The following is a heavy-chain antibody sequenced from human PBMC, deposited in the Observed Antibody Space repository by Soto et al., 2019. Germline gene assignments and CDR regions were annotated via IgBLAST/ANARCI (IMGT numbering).Heavy chain of an antibody. J-gene: IGHJ5*02. V-gene: IGHV4-34*01. D-gene: IGHD2-15*01. Sequence: SETLSLACAVYGGSFSGYYLSGIRQPPGKGLEWIVEVNHSGSTSYNPSLKSRVTISVDTSKNQFSLKLTSVTAADTAVYYCARGRGYCSGGSCSYNWFDPWGQGTLVTVSS. CDR1: GGSFSGYY. CDR3: ARGRGYCSGGSCSYNWFDP. CDR2: VNHSGST.